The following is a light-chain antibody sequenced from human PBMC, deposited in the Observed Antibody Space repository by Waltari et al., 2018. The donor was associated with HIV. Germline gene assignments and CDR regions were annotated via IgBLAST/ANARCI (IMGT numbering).Light chain of an antibody. V-gene: IGLV1-44*01. Sequence: QSLLTQSPSASGTPGQRVNISCFGTSSNIGSRSVNWYQHFPGTPPRLVIFRNTERPSAFPDRFSCSKSGTSASLAISGLHSQDEADYYCSVWDVTLNGLVFGGGTRLTVL. CDR3: SVWDVTLNGLV. CDR1: SSNIGSRS. CDR2: RNT. J-gene: IGLJ2*01.